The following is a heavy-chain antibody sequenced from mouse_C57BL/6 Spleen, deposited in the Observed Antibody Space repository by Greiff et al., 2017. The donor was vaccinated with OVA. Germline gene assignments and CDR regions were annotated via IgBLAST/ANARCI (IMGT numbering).Heavy chain of an antibody. D-gene: IGHD1-1*01. CDR2: ISSGSSTI. J-gene: IGHJ3*01. CDR3: ERDYGRAWFAY. CDR1: GFTFSDYG. V-gene: IGHV5-17*01. Sequence: EVKLVESGGGLVKPGGSLKLSCAASGFTFSDYGMHWVRQAPEKGLEWVAYISSGSSTIYYADTVKGRFTISRDNAKNTLFLQMTSLRSEDTAMYYCERDYGRAWFAYWGQGTLVTVSA.